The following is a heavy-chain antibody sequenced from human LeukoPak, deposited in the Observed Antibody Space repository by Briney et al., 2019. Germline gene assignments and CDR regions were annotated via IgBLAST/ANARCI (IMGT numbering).Heavy chain of an antibody. D-gene: IGHD6-13*01. CDR2: ISAGSNYI. V-gene: IGHV3-11*03. CDR1: ALASSDNY. J-gene: IGHJ4*02. Sequence: PGGSLRLSCAASALASSDNYMNWIRQAPGKGLEWVSYISAGSNYIDYIGSVKGRFTISRDNAKNSAYLQMNSLRTEDTAVYYCAAAGAAGDQPHFWGQGSLVTVSS. CDR3: AAAGAAGDQPHF.